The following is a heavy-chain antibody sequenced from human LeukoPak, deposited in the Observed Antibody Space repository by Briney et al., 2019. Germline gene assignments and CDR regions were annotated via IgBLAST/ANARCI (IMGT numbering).Heavy chain of an antibody. J-gene: IGHJ4*02. CDR2: IRQDGSVQ. V-gene: IGHV3-7*01. Sequence: GGSLRLSCAASGFTFSSYWMSWVRQAPGKGLEWVANIRQDGSVQNYVDSVKGRFTISRDNPKNSVYLQMSSLRAEDTAVYYCLVTPRSRGFDYWGQGTLVTVSS. D-gene: IGHD2/OR15-2a*01. CDR1: GFTFSSYW. CDR3: LVTPRSRGFDY.